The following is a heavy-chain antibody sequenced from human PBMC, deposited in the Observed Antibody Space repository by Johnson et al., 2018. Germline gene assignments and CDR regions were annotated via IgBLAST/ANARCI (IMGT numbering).Heavy chain of an antibody. CDR2: ISYSGNT. CDR3: AKAVGSGYDDMDV. Sequence: QLVESGPGLVKPSESLSLTCTVSGGSITDDYWIWIRQPPGKGLEWIGYISYSGNTKYNPSLDSRVTISVDTSKTQFSLRLSSVTAADTAIYYCAKAVGSGYDDMDVWGKGTTVTVSS. V-gene: IGHV4-59*01. CDR1: GGSITDDY. D-gene: IGHD1-26*01. J-gene: IGHJ6*03.